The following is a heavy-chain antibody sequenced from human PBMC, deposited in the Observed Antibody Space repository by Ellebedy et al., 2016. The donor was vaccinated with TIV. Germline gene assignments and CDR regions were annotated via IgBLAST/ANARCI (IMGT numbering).Heavy chain of an antibody. CDR3: TRDSLGAAGYRTPHSFDL. CDR2: IHPDGSDS. D-gene: IGHD6-13*01. Sequence: GEFLKISXAASGFNFYSYWMNWLRQAPGKGLEWVANIHPDGSDSHYVDSVRGRFTISRDNAKNSLSLQMDSLTDEDTAMYYCTRDSLGAAGYRTPHSFDLWGPGTLVTVSS. V-gene: IGHV3-7*01. CDR1: GFNFYSYW. J-gene: IGHJ4*02.